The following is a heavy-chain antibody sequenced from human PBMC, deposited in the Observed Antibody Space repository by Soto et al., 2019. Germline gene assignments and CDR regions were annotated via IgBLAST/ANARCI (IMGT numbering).Heavy chain of an antibody. V-gene: IGHV3-23*01. J-gene: IGHJ4*02. CDR2: MSGVDDSK. Sequence: WVSLRISCSVSRFLVNYYDLSWVRQAPGKGLEWVSGMSGVDDSKAYADSVKGRLTISRDNAQNTLFLQMNNLRVADTATYYWARGTSRGRTSHGGYIDYWGQGNLCTLSS. CDR3: ARGTSRGRTSHGGYIDY. CDR1: RFLVNYYD. D-gene: IGHD3-16*01.